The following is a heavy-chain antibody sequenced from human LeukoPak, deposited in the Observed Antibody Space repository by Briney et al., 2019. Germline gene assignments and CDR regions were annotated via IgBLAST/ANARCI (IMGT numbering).Heavy chain of an antibody. CDR3: AKGPQFASYYMDV. V-gene: IGHV3-30*02. Sequence: GGSLRLSCAASGFTFSSYGMHWVRQAPGKGLEWVAFIRYDGSSKHYADSVKGRFTISRDNSKNTLYLQMNSLRPEDTAVYYWAKGPQFASYYMDVWGKGTTVTVSS. CDR1: GFTFSSYG. D-gene: IGHD5-24*01. J-gene: IGHJ6*03. CDR2: IRYDGSSK.